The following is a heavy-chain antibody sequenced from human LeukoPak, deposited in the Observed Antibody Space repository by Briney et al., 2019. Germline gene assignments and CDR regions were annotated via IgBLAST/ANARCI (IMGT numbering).Heavy chain of an antibody. CDR1: GFTFSSYW. CDR2: INSDGSST. D-gene: IGHD6-19*01. CDR3: ARVEIAVTAYSDY. Sequence: GGSLRLSCAASGFTFSSYWMHWVRQAPGKGLVWVSRINSDGSSTSYADSVKGRFTISGDNAKNTLYLQMNSLRAEDTAVYYCARVEIAVTAYSDYWGQGTLVTVSS. V-gene: IGHV3-74*01. J-gene: IGHJ4*02.